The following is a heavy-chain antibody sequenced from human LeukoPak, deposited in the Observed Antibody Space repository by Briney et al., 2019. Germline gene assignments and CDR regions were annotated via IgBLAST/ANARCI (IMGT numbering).Heavy chain of an antibody. V-gene: IGHV4-61*02. CDR1: GGSISSGSYY. Sequence: SQTLSLTCTVSGGSISSGSYYWNWIRQPAGKGLEWIGRIYISGSTNYNPSLKSRVTISVDTSKNQFSLKLSSVTAADTAVYYCARHSEGGKDYGETQIDYWGQGTLVTVSS. CDR3: ARHSEGGKDYGETQIDY. D-gene: IGHD4-17*01. CDR2: IYISGST. J-gene: IGHJ4*02.